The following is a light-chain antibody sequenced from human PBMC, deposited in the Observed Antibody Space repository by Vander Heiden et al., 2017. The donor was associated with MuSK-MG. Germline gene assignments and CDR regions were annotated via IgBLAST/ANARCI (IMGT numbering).Light chain of an antibody. J-gene: IGLJ1*01. CDR1: TTDIGTYNY. V-gene: IGLV2-14*03. CDR3: FSYTTSITYV. Sequence: QSALTQPASVSGSPGQSITISCTGTTTDIGTYNYVSWYQQHPGKAPKLMIRDVTNRPSGVSHRFSGSKSGNTASLTISGLQAEDEADYYCFSYTTSITYVFGTGTKVTVL. CDR2: DVT.